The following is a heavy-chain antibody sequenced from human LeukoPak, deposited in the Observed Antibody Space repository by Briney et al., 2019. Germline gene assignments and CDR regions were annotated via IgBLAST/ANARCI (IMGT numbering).Heavy chain of an antibody. Sequence: SVRVSCKASGGTFSSYAISWVRQAPGQGLEWMGGIIPIFGTANYAQKFQGRVTITTDESTSTAYMELSSLRSEDTAVYYCARSPAQGYCSGGSCYSNAFDIWGQGTMVTVSS. J-gene: IGHJ3*02. CDR2: IIPIFGTA. V-gene: IGHV1-69*05. CDR1: GGTFSSYA. D-gene: IGHD2-15*01. CDR3: ARSPAQGYCSGGSCYSNAFDI.